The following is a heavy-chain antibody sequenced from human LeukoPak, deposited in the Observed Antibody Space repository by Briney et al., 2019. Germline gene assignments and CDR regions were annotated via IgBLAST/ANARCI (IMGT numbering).Heavy chain of an antibody. V-gene: IGHV7-4-1*02. CDR3: ARDLGEVVTAIREEFDY. J-gene: IGHJ4*02. CDR2: INTNTGNP. D-gene: IGHD2-21*02. Sequence: ASVKVSCKASGYTFTSYAMNWVRQAPGQGLEWMGWINTNTGNPTYAQGFTGRFVFSLDTSVSTAYLQISSLKAEDTAVYYCARDLGEVVTAIREEFDYWGQGTLVTVSS. CDR1: GYTFTSYA.